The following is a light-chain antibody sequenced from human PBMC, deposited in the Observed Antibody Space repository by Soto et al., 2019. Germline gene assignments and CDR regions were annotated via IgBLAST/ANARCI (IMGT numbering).Light chain of an antibody. CDR1: SSDVGSYNL. J-gene: IGLJ1*01. CDR2: EVS. V-gene: IGLV2-23*02. CDR3: CSYAGNLYV. Sequence: QSALTQPASVSGSPGQSITISCTGTSSDVGSYNLVSWYQQHPGKAPKLMIYEVSKRPSGVSNRFSSSKSGNTASLTISGLQAEDEADYYCCSYAGNLYVFGTGTKVTVL.